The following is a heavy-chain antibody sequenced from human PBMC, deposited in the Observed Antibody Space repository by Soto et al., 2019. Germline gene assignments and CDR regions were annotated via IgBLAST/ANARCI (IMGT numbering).Heavy chain of an antibody. D-gene: IGHD2-2*01. Sequence: GGSLRLSCAASGFTFSSYWMSWVRQAPGKGLEWVANIKQDGSEKYYVDSVKGRFTISRDNAKNSLYLQMNSLRAEDTAVYYCARVAVVPAATGDYYYGMDVWGQGTTVTVSS. J-gene: IGHJ6*02. V-gene: IGHV3-7*03. CDR1: GFTFSSYW. CDR3: ARVAVVPAATGDYYYGMDV. CDR2: IKQDGSEK.